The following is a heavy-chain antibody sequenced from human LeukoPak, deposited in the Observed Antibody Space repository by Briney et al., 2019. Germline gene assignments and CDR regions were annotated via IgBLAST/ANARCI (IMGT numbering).Heavy chain of an antibody. CDR2: ISWNSGSI. J-gene: IGHJ6*02. CDR1: GFTSDDYA. Sequence: GGSPRLSCAASGFTSDDYAMHWVRQAPGKGLEWVSGISWNSGSIGYADSVKGRFTISRDNAKNSLYLQMNSLRAEDTAFYYCAKVSGKPRVYYYYGLDVWGQGTTVTVSS. D-gene: IGHD3-3*01. CDR3: AKVSGKPRVYYYYGLDV. V-gene: IGHV3-9*02.